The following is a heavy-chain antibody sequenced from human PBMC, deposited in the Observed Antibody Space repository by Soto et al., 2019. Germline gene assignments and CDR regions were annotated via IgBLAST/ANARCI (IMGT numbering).Heavy chain of an antibody. J-gene: IGHJ5*02. CDR3: AKGSGCSPLNWLET. D-gene: IGHD5-12*01. V-gene: IGHV3-23*05. CDR1: GFTFRSYA. CDR2: IVGSGIGA. Sequence: GSLRLSCAASGFTFRSYAMSWVRQAPGKGLEWVSGIVGSGIGAYYADSVKGRFTISRVDSMNTVFLQLKNLRADDSAVYYRAKGSGCSPLNWLETWGQGTRVTVSS.